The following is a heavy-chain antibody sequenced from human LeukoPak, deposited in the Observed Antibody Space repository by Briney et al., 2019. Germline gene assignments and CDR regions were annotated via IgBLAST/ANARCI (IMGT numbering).Heavy chain of an antibody. CDR3: AKSGGHGLIDY. Sequence: SETLSLTCAVSGASVSGSNYYWGWIRQPPGKGLEWIGNIYSSGSTCYNASLQSRVTISIDTSKNQFSLRLNSVTAADTAMYYCAKSGGHGLIDYWGQGTRVTVSS. CDR1: GASVSGSNYY. J-gene: IGHJ4*02. D-gene: IGHD1-26*01. CDR2: IYSSGST. V-gene: IGHV4-39*01.